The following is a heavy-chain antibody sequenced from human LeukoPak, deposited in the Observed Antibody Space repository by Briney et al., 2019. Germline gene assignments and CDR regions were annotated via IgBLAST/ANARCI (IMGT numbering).Heavy chain of an antibody. J-gene: IGHJ6*02. CDR1: GFTFSSYA. CDR2: ISYDGSNK. Sequence: TGGSLRLSCTASGFTFSSYAMNWVRQAPGKGLEWVAVISYDGSNKYYADSVKGRFTISRDNSKNTLYLQMNSLRAEDTAVYYCAKDRDSSSWYYYYYYGMDVWGQGTTVTVSS. CDR3: AKDRDSSSWYYYYYYGMDV. D-gene: IGHD6-13*01. V-gene: IGHV3-30*18.